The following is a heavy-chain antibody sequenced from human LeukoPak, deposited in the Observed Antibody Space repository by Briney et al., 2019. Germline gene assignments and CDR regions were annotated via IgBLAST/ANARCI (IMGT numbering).Heavy chain of an antibody. J-gene: IGHJ6*03. CDR1: GGSIISSSYH. Sequence: SETLSLTCTVSGGSIISSSYHWGWIRQPPGKGLEWIASIYYSGTTYYNPSLRSRVTISVDTSKNQFPLKVNSVTAADTAVYCCADSRIAAAGNEYYMDVWGKGTTVTVSS. CDR2: IYYSGTT. D-gene: IGHD6-13*01. V-gene: IGHV4-39*06. CDR3: ADSRIAAAGNEYYMDV.